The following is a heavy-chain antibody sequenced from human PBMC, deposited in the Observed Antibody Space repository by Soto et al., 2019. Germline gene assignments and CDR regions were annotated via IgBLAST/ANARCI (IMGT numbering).Heavy chain of an antibody. V-gene: IGHV1-18*01. CDR1: GYTFTSYG. CDR3: ARDSNVLLWFGELLGDY. J-gene: IGHJ4*02. D-gene: IGHD3-10*01. CDR2: ISAYNGNT. Sequence: QVQLVQSGAEVKKPGASVKVSCKASGYTFTSYGISWVRQAPGQGLEWMGWISAYNGNTNYAQKLQGRVTMTTDTATSTAYMELRSLRSDDTAVYYCARDSNVLLWFGELLGDYWGQGTLVTVSS.